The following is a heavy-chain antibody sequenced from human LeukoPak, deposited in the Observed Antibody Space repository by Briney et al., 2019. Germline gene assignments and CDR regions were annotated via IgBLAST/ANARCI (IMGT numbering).Heavy chain of an antibody. CDR1: GFTFSSYR. Sequence: GGSLRLSCTASGFTFSSYRMNWVRQAPGKGLEWVSSISSSSSYIYYADSVKGRFTISRDNAKNSLYLQMNSLKAEDTAMYYCARASTGDGGSYRFFDYWGQGTLVTVSS. V-gene: IGHV3-21*01. CDR3: ARASTGDGGSYRFFDY. CDR2: ISSSSSYI. J-gene: IGHJ4*02. D-gene: IGHD1-26*01.